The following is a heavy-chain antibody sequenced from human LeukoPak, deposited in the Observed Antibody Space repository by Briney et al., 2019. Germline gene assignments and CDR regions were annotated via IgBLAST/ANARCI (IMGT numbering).Heavy chain of an antibody. CDR1: GGSISSYY. V-gene: IGHV4-59*08. CDR3: ARRNYYGSGSYYWFDA. CDR2: IKYTGNT. Sequence: PSETLSLTCSVSGGSISSYYWSWIRQPPGKGLEWIGYIKYTGNTNYNPSLKSRVTISVDTSRNQFSLKLSSVIAADTAVYYCARRNYYGSGSYYWFDAWGQGALVTVSS. J-gene: IGHJ5*02. D-gene: IGHD3-10*01.